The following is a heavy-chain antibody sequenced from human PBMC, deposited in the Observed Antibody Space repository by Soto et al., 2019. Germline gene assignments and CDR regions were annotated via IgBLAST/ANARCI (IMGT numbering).Heavy chain of an antibody. CDR3: ARLQMITFGGVIVIPDY. CDR2: IYYSGST. V-gene: IGHV4-39*01. J-gene: IGHJ4*01. D-gene: IGHD3-16*02. CDR1: GGSISSSSYY. Sequence: QLQLQESGPGLVKPSETLSLTCTVSGGSISSSSYYWGWIRQPPGKGLEWIGSIYYSGSTYYNPSLKSRVTISVDTSKNQFSLKLCSVTAAVTAVYYCARLQMITFGGVIVIPDYWGHGTLVTVSS.